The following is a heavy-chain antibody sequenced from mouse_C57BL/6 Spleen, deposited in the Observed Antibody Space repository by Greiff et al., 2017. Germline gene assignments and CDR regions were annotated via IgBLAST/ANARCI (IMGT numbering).Heavy chain of an antibody. Sequence: VKLMESGPGLVQPSQSLSITCTVSGFSLTSYGVHWVRQSPGKGLEWLGVIWRGGSTDYNAAFMSRLSITKDNSKSQVFFKMNSLQADDTAIYYCAKTFYGSSPYAMDYWGQGTSVTVSS. J-gene: IGHJ4*01. CDR1: GFSLTSYG. CDR3: AKTFYGSSPYAMDY. CDR2: IWRGGST. V-gene: IGHV2-5*01. D-gene: IGHD1-1*01.